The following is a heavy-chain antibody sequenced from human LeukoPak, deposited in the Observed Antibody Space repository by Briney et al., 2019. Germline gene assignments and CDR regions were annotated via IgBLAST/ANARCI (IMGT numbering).Heavy chain of an antibody. CDR3: VRELGEAVAED. D-gene: IGHD6-19*01. CDR2: IYTSGST. CDR1: GFTFNRNA. Sequence: GSLRLSCAASGFTFNRNAISWVRQAPGKGLEWIGRIYTSGSTNYNPSLKSRVTMSVDTSKNQFSLKLSSVTAADTAVYYCVRELGEAVAEDWGQGTLVTVSS. J-gene: IGHJ4*02. V-gene: IGHV4-4*07.